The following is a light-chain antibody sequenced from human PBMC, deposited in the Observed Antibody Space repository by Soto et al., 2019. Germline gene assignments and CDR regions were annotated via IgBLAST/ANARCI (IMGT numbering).Light chain of an antibody. V-gene: IGLV1-44*01. CDR3: SSYAGSNNLHVL. CDR2: TND. Sequence: QSVVTQPPSASGTPGQRGTISCSGNTSNIGTNSVNWYQHLPGTAPKLLIHTNDQRPSGVPDRFSASKSGNTASLTVSGLQAEDEADYYCSSYAGSNNLHVLFGGGTKLPVL. J-gene: IGLJ2*01. CDR1: TSNIGTNS.